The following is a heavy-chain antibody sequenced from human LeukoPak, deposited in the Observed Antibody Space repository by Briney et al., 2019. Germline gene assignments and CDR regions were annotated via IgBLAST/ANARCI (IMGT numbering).Heavy chain of an antibody. CDR3: ARPLWGSSGWTFDC. CDR2: ISSSAYTI. J-gene: IGHJ4*02. V-gene: IGHV3-48*03. CDR1: GFTFSSYE. D-gene: IGHD6-6*01. Sequence: PGGSLRLSCAASGFTFSSYEMNWVRQAPGKGLEWVSYISSSAYTIYYADSVKGRFTISRDNAKNSLYLQMNSLRAEDTAVYYCARPLWGSSGWTFDCWGQGTLVTVSS.